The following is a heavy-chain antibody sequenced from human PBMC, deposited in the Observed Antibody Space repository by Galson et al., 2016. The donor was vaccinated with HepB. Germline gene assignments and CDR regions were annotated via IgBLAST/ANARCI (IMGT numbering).Heavy chain of an antibody. J-gene: IGHJ4*02. CDR3: AKGLYGDYSYFDD. CDR1: GFTFNIYA. Sequence: SLRLSCAASGFTFNIYAMSWVRQAPGKGLEWVAAIAGSGAPTNYADSVKGRFTISRDNSKNTLYLPMNSLRAEDTAVYYCAKGLYGDYSYFDDWGQGTLVTVSS. V-gene: IGHV3-23*01. D-gene: IGHD4-17*01. CDR2: IAGSGAPT.